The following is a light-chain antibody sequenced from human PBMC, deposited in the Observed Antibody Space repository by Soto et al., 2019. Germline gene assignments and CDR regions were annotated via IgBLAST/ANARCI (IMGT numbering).Light chain of an antibody. V-gene: IGKV2-30*01. CDR3: MQGTHWPPT. CDR1: QSLEYSDGNAY. CDR2: RAS. J-gene: IGKJ1*01. Sequence: DVVMTQSPLSLPVTLGQPASISCKSSQSLEYSDGNAYLNWFHQRPGQSPRRLIYRASNRDSGVPDRFSGSGSGTDFTPKISRVEAEDVGVYYCMQGTHWPPTFGRGTKVEIK.